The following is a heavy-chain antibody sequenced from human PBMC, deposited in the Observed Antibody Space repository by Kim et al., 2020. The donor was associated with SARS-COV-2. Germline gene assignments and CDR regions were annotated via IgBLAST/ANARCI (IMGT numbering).Heavy chain of an antibody. D-gene: IGHD3-10*01. J-gene: IGHJ6*02. CDR1: GYTFTSYA. CDR2: INTNTGNP. CDR3: ARDYYGSGSYYNSTDYYYYYGMDV. Sequence: ASVKVSCKASGYTFTSYAMNWVRQAPGQGLEWMGWINTNTGNPTYAQGFTGRFVFSLDTSVSTAYLQISSLKAEDTAVYYCARDYYGSGSYYNSTDYYYYYGMDVWGQGTTVTVSS. V-gene: IGHV7-4-1*02.